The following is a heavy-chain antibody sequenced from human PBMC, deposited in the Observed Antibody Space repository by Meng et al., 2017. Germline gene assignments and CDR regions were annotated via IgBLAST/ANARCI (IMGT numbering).Heavy chain of an antibody. Sequence: ASVKVSCKASGYTFTGYYMHWVRQAPGQGLEWMGWINPNSGGTNYAQKFQGRVTMTRDTSISTAYMELSRLRSDDTAVYYCARDWDIVVVPAAMPDYWGQGTLVTFSS. V-gene: IGHV1-2*02. CDR2: INPNSGGT. CDR3: ARDWDIVVVPAAMPDY. CDR1: GYTFTGYY. D-gene: IGHD2-2*01. J-gene: IGHJ4*02.